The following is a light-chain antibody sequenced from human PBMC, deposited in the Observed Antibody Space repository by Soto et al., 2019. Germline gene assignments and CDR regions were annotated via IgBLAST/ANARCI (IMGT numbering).Light chain of an antibody. V-gene: IGKV3-15*01. CDR3: QQYNNWPRIT. J-gene: IGKJ5*01. Sequence: EIVMTQSPATLSVSPGERCTVSCRAIQSVSTKLAWYQQKPGQAPRILIYDASTRATGIPARFSGSGSGTEFTLTVGSLQSEDFAVYYCQQYNNWPRITFGQGTRLEIK. CDR2: DAS. CDR1: QSVSTK.